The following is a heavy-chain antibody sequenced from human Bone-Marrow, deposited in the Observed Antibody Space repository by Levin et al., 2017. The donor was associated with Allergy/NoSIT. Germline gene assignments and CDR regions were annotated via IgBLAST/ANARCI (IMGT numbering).Heavy chain of an antibody. CDR3: AREVHSDQTNSFDP. D-gene: IGHD2-2*01. V-gene: IGHV4-31*03. CDR2: ISVNGNT. J-gene: IGHJ5*02. Sequence: SETLSLTCTVSGGSISSGTYYWTWIRQHPGTGLEWIGYISVNGNTDYNPSLKSRLTISRDSSKNQVSLKLTSVTAADTAVYYCAREVHSDQTNSFDPWGQGTLVTVSS. CDR1: GGSISSGTYY.